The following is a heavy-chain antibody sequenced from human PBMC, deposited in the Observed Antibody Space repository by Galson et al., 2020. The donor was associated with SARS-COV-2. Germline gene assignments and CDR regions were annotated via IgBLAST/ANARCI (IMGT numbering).Heavy chain of an antibody. V-gene: IGHV2-70*11. D-gene: IGHD1-20*01. CDR3: ERTWITGTTSRTLVY. CDR1: GFSLRSSGMC. J-gene: IGHJ4*02. Sequence: SGPTLVKPTQTLTLTCTFSGFSLRSSGMCVSWIRQPPGKALEWLARIDWDGDKHYSTSLKTRFTISKDTSKHQVVLTMTNMDPVDTATYYCERTWITGTTSRTLVYWGQGMLVTVSS. CDR2: IDWDGDK.